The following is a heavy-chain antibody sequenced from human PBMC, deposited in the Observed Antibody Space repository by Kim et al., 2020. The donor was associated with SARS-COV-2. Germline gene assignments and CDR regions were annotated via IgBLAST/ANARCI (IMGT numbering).Heavy chain of an antibody. D-gene: IGHD2-2*01. J-gene: IGHJ4*02. Sequence: GSTYYVDSLKCRVTISRDHSKNMLYLHMNSLRAGNTAVYYCATQLNGLRHYWGQGTLVTVSS. CDR3: ATQLNGLRHY. V-gene: IGHV3-66*01. CDR2: GST.